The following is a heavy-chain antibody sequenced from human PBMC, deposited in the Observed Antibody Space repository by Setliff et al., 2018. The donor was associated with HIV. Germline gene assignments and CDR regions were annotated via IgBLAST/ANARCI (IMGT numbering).Heavy chain of an antibody. V-gene: IGHV4-38-2*01. Sequence: SETLSLTCDVSGYSISSGYYWGWIRQPPGKGLEWIGSIYHSGTTYYNPSLKSRVTISVDTSKNQFSLKLTSVTAADTAVYYCARRQSYYDILNGRAFDALDIWGQGTKVTVSS. CDR3: ARRQSYYDILNGRAFDALDI. D-gene: IGHD3-9*01. CDR2: IYHSGTT. CDR1: GYSISSGYY. J-gene: IGHJ3*02.